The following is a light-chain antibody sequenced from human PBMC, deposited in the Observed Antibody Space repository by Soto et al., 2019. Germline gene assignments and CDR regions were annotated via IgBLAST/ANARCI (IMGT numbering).Light chain of an antibody. CDR1: QSISSW. Sequence: DIQMTQSPSTLSASVGDRVTITCRASQSISSWLAWYQQKPGTAPKLLIHEASTLQSGVPSRFSGSGSGTEFTLTISCLQPDDSATYYCQQYLDNWTFGQGTKVEIK. CDR2: EAS. V-gene: IGKV1-5*03. CDR3: QQYLDNWT. J-gene: IGKJ1*01.